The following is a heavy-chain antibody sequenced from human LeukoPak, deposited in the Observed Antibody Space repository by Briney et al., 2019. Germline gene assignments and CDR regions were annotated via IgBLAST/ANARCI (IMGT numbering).Heavy chain of an antibody. D-gene: IGHD5-12*01. CDR3: ARTRSERGYDGDAFDI. CDR1: GFTFSDYY. V-gene: IGHV3-11*04. CDR2: ISSSGSTI. J-gene: IGHJ3*02. Sequence: GGSLRLSCAASGFTFSDYYMSWIGQAPGKGLEWVSYISSSGSTIYYADSVKGRFTISRDNAENSLYLQMNSLRAEDTAVYYCARTRSERGYDGDAFDIWGQGTMVTVSS.